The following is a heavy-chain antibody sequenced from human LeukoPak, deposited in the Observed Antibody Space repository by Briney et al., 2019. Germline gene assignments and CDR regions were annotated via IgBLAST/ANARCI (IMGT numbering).Heavy chain of an antibody. CDR3: AKRNVGTFDY. D-gene: IGHD7-27*01. Sequence: GGSLRLSCAASGFTFSGYAMSWVRQAPGKGLEWVSAISGSGSASYYADSVKGRFTISRDSSKNTLYLQMNSLRAEDTAVYHCAKRNVGTFDYWGQGTLVTVSS. CDR1: GFTFSGYA. J-gene: IGHJ4*02. V-gene: IGHV3-23*01. CDR2: ISGSGSAS.